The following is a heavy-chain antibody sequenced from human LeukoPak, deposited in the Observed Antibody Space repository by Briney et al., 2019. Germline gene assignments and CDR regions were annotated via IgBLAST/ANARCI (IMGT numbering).Heavy chain of an antibody. V-gene: IGHV3-23*01. J-gene: IGHJ4*02. CDR3: AKNRGGSYYSGSDY. Sequence: GGSLRLSCAASGLTFSSYAMHWVRQAPGKGLEWVSAVRGGDAGTSYADSVKGRFTISRDNSKNTLYLQMNSLRADDTAVYYCAKNRGGSYYSGSDYWGQGTLVTVSS. CDR1: GLTFSSYA. CDR2: VRGGDAGT. D-gene: IGHD1-26*01.